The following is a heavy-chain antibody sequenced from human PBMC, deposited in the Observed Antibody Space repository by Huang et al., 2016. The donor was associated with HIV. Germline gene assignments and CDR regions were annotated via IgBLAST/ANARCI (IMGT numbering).Heavy chain of an antibody. V-gene: IGHV1-18*01. J-gene: IGHJ3*01. D-gene: IGHD3-22*01. CDR1: GYDFGSYG. CDR3: ARDTYYTDIWKRNDASFL. Sequence: QVQLVQSGGEVKQPGASVRVSCKASGYDFGSYGMSGVRQAPGQGLEWLGWIGSDSRDTRTAQKFQGRVTMTTDRSATTTYMELRSLRYDDTAVYYCARDTYYTDIWKRNDASFLWGQGTMITVYS. CDR2: IGSDSRDT.